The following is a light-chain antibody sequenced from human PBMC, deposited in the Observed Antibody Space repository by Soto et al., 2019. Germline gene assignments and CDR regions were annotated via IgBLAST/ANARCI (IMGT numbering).Light chain of an antibody. V-gene: IGKV3-20*01. CDR3: QQYGSSPP. J-gene: IGKJ1*01. CDR2: DVS. CDR1: QSVSIND. Sequence: EIVLTQSPGTLSLSPGERATLSCRSSQSVSINDLAWYQQKPDLTPRLLIYDVSGRATGITDRFSGSGSGTDFTLTISRLESEDIEVYYCQQYGSSPPFGKGTKVEIK.